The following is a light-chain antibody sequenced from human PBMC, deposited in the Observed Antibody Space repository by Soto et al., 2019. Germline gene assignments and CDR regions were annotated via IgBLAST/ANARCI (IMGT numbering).Light chain of an antibody. J-gene: IGKJ5*01. CDR2: WAS. CDR3: QQYYSVPIT. Sequence: DIVLTQSPDSLAVSLGERTTINCKSSQSVLYSSNNKNYLAWYQQKPGQPPKLLIYWASTRESGVPDRFSGSGSGTHFTLTISSLQAEDVAVYYCQQYYSVPITFGQGTRMETK. CDR1: QSVLYSSNNKNY. V-gene: IGKV4-1*01.